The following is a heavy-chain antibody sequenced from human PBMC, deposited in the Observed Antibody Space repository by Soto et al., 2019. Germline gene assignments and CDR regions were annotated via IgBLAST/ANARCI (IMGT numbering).Heavy chain of an antibody. CDR1: GGSISSSSYY. J-gene: IGHJ5*02. Sequence: QLQLQQSGPGLVKPSETLSLTCTVSGGSISSSSYYWVWLRQPPGKGLEWIGSLYYSGSPYYNPSLKGRVTISVDTSKHQFSLTLSSVTAADTAVYYCASLSRRVNWFDLWGEGTLVTVSS. V-gene: IGHV4-39*01. CDR2: LYYSGSP. CDR3: ASLSRRVNWFDL.